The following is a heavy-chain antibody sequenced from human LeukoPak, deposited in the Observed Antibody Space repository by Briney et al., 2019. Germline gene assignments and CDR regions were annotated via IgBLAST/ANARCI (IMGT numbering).Heavy chain of an antibody. Sequence: PSETLSLTCTVSGYSISSGYYWGWIRQPPGKGLEWIGEINHSGSTNYNPSLKSRVTISVDTSKNQFSLKLSSVTAADTAVYYCARKHDLYWYFDLWGRGTLVTVSS. D-gene: IGHD1-1*01. V-gene: IGHV4-38-2*02. CDR2: INHSGST. CDR3: ARKHDLYWYFDL. J-gene: IGHJ2*01. CDR1: GYSISSGYY.